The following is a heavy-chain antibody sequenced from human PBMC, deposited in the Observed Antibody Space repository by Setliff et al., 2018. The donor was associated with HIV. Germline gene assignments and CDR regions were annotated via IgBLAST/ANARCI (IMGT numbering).Heavy chain of an antibody. D-gene: IGHD3-9*01. CDR3: ASGYFDWYY. CDR2: IYYSGST. Sequence: PSETLSLTCTVTDDSISRSSYYWAWIRQSPGKGLEWIGSIYYSGSTYYNPSLKSRVTISVDTSKNQFSLKLSSVTAADTAVYYCASGYFDWYYWGQGTLVTVSS. J-gene: IGHJ4*02. V-gene: IGHV4-39*07. CDR1: DDSISRSSYY.